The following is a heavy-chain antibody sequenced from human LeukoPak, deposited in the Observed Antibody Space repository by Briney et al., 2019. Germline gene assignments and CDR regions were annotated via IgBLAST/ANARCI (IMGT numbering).Heavy chain of an antibody. CDR3: ATGFFSGYYYFYFDY. Sequence: ASVKVSCKVSGYTLTELSMHWVRQAPGKGLEWMGGFDPEDGETIYAQKFQGRVTMTEDTSTDTAYMELSSLRSEDTAVYYCATGFFSGYYYFYFDYWGQGTLVTVSS. D-gene: IGHD3-22*01. CDR2: FDPEDGET. CDR1: GYTLTELS. V-gene: IGHV1-24*01. J-gene: IGHJ4*02.